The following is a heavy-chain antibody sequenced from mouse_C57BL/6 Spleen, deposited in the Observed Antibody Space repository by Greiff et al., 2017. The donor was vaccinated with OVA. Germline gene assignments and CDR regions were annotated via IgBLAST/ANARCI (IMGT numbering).Heavy chain of an antibody. CDR1: GYTFTDYY. D-gene: IGHD2-4*01. Sequence: EVQLQQSGPELVKPGASVKISCTASGYTFTDYYMNWVKQSHGKSLEWIGDINPNNGGTSYTQKFKGKATLTVDKSSSTAYMELRSLTSEDSAVYYCARLYYDYDGGFAYWGQGTLVTVSA. CDR2: INPNNGGT. V-gene: IGHV1-26*01. J-gene: IGHJ3*01. CDR3: ARLYYDYDGGFAY.